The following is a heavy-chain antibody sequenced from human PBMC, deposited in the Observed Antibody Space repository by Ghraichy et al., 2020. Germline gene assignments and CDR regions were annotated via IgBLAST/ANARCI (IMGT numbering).Heavy chain of an antibody. J-gene: IGHJ3*02. CDR1: GFTFSNAW. CDR3: TLTTSLDSSGYYPSDAFDI. Sequence: GGSLRLSCAASGFTFSNAWMSWVRQAPGKGLEWVGRIKSKTDGGTTDYAAPVKGRFTISRDDSKNTLYLQMNSLKTEDTAVYYCTLTTSLDSSGYYPSDAFDIWGQGTMVTVSS. CDR2: IKSKTDGGTT. V-gene: IGHV3-15*01. D-gene: IGHD3-22*01.